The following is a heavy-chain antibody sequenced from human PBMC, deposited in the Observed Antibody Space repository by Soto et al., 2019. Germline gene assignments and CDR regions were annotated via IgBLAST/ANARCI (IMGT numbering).Heavy chain of an antibody. CDR2: IYYSGST. Sequence: QVQLQESGPGLVKPSQTLSLTCTVSGGSISSGDYYWSWIRQPPGKGLEWIGYIYYSGSTYYNPSLKRRVTISVDTSKNQFSLELSSVTAAATAVYYCARDDYGDYGDFDPWGQGTLVTVSS. D-gene: IGHD4-17*01. CDR1: GGSISSGDYY. V-gene: IGHV4-30-4*01. J-gene: IGHJ5*02. CDR3: ARDDYGDYGDFDP.